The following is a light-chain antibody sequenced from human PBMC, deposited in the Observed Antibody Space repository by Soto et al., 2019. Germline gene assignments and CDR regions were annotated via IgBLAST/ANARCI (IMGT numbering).Light chain of an antibody. CDR3: QQYGTSPLT. CDR2: GTS. J-gene: IGKJ4*01. CDR1: ERIYSAY. Sequence: EVVLTQSPGTLSLSRGERATLSCRASERIYSAYLGWYQQKPGQAPRLLIYGTSSRATGIPARFSGSGSGTDFTLTISRLEPEDFAVYYCQQYGTSPLTFGGGTKVDIK. V-gene: IGKV3-20*01.